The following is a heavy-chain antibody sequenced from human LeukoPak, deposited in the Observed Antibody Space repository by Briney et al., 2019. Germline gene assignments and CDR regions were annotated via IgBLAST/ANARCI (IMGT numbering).Heavy chain of an antibody. J-gene: IGHJ6*02. CDR3: ARRYQLAMDV. CDR1: GFXFTTYW. V-gene: IGHV3-7*05. Sequence: PGGSLRLSCAASGFXFTTYWMNWVRQAPGKGLEWVANIKQDGSETHYVDSVKGRFTISRDNAKNSLYLQMNSLRAEDTAVYYCARRYQLAMDVWGQGTTVTVS. CDR2: IKQDGSET. D-gene: IGHD2-2*01.